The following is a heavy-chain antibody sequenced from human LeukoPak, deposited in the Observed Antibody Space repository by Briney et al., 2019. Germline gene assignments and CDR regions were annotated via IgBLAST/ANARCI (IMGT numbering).Heavy chain of an antibody. Sequence: ASVKVSCKASGYRFTNYGISWVRQAPGQGLEWMGWINPNSGGTNYAQKFQGRVTMTGDTSIRTAYMELSSLRSDDTAEYYCASPSFETGTYYYFDYWGQGTLVTVSS. CDR3: ASPSFETGTYYYFDY. D-gene: IGHD1-26*01. CDR1: GYRFTNYG. CDR2: INPNSGGT. V-gene: IGHV1-2*02. J-gene: IGHJ4*02.